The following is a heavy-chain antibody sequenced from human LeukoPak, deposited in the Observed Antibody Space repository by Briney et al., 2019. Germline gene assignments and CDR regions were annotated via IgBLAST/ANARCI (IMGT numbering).Heavy chain of an antibody. D-gene: IGHD3-22*01. V-gene: IGHV3-30*03. CDR3: ARSPQYYYDSSGYPVSGYYYGMDV. J-gene: IGHJ6*02. Sequence: PGGSLRLSCAASGFTFSSYGMHWVRQAPGKGLEWVAVISYDGSNKYYADSVKGRFTISRDNSKNTLYLQMNSLRAEDTAVYYCARSPQYYYDSSGYPVSGYYYGMDVWGQGTTVTVSS. CDR1: GFTFSSYG. CDR2: ISYDGSNK.